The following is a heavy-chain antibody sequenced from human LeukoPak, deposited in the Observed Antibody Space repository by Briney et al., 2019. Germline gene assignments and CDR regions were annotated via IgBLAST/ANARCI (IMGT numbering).Heavy chain of an antibody. CDR1: GGSISSGTYY. CDR2: IGTSGTT. V-gene: IGHV4-61*02. CDR3: ARSVVRGVLH. D-gene: IGHD3-10*01. J-gene: IGHJ4*02. Sequence: SETLSLTCTVSGGSISSGTYYWNWIRQPAGKGLEWIGRIGTSGTTNYNPSLKSRLTISVDTSKNQFSLKLNSVTAADTAVYYCARSVVRGVLHWGQGTLVTVSS.